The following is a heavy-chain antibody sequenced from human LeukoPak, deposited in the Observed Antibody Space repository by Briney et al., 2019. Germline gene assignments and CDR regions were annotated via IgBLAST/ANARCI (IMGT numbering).Heavy chain of an antibody. D-gene: IGHD5-24*01. J-gene: IGHJ6*03. CDR2: MNPNSGNT. V-gene: IGHV1-8*03. CDR1: GYTFTNYY. Sequence: GASVKVSCKASGYTFTNYYMHWVRQAPGQGLEWMGWMNPNSGNTGYAQKFQGRVTITRNTSISTAYMELSSLRSEDTAVYYCARDGGRWLQLMPSYYYYMDVWGKGTTVTVSS. CDR3: ARDGGRWLQLMPSYYYYMDV.